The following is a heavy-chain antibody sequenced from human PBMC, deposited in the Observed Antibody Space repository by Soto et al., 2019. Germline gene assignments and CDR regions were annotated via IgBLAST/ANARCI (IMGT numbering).Heavy chain of an antibody. CDR1: GAALNSGNYY. CDR3: ARLRIATNNYKWFDP. V-gene: IGHV4-30-4*08. J-gene: IGHJ5*02. Sequence: PSEALSLTCSVSGAALNSGNYYWSGIRQVPGKGLEWIGHIYVTGAVDYNPSLRDRITISQDTSERQFSLNLRLVTAADTAVYYCARLRIATNNYKWFDPWGQGTLVTVS. CDR2: IYVTGAV. D-gene: IGHD2-21*01.